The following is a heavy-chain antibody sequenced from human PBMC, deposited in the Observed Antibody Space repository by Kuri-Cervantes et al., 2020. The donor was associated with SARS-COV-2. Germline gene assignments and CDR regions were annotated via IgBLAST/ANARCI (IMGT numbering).Heavy chain of an antibody. V-gene: IGHV3-64*02. CDR1: RFTFSRYS. Sequence: LSLTCAASRFTFSRYSMHWVRQAPGKGLEYVSGISSNGDSTYYADSVKGRFTISRDISKNTLYLQMGSLRAEDTAVYYCAREPRRYYDSSGYTTFQHWGQGTLVTVSS. CDR2: ISSNGDST. J-gene: IGHJ1*01. D-gene: IGHD3-22*01. CDR3: AREPRRYYDSSGYTTFQH.